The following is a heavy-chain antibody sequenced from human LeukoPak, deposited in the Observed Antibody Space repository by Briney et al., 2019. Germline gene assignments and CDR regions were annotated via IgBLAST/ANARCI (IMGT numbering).Heavy chain of an antibody. CDR2: INTNTGNP. D-gene: IGHD4-17*01. CDR1: GGTFSSYA. Sequence: ASVKVSCKASGGTFSSYAISWVRQAPGQGLEWMGWINTNTGNPTYAQGFTGRFVFSLDTSVSTAYLQISSLKAEDTAVYYCAREALYGDYGLDYWGQGTLVTVSS. CDR3: AREALYGDYGLDY. V-gene: IGHV7-4-1*02. J-gene: IGHJ4*02.